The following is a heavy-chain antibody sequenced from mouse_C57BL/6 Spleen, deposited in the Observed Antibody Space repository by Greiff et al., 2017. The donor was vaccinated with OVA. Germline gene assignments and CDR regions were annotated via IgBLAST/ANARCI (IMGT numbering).Heavy chain of an antibody. J-gene: IGHJ2*01. CDR3: TRFRDYDGDYFDY. V-gene: IGHV1-15*01. CDR2: IDPETGGT. D-gene: IGHD2-4*01. Sequence: VQLVESGAELVRPGASVTLSCKASGYTFTDYEMHWVKQTPVHGLEWIGAIDPETGGTAYNQKFKGKAILTADKSSSTAYMELRSLTSEDSAVYYCTRFRDYDGDYFDYWGQGTTLTVSS. CDR1: GYTFTDYE.